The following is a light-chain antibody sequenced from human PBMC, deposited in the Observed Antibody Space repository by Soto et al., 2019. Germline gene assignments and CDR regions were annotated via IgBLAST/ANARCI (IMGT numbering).Light chain of an antibody. V-gene: IGKV3-20*01. CDR1: QSVITTY. Sequence: EIVLTQSPGTLSLSPGERATLSCRASQSVITTYLAWYQQRPGQAPRLLIYGSSSRATGIPDRFSGSGSGTDFTLTITRVEPEDFAVYYCQQYGSSRTFGQGTKVDIK. J-gene: IGKJ1*01. CDR3: QQYGSSRT. CDR2: GSS.